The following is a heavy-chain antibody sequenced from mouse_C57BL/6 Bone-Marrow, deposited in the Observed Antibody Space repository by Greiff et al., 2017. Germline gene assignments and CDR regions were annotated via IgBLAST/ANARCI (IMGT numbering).Heavy chain of an antibody. Sequence: EVKFGESGGGLVQPGGSMKLSCAASGFTFSDAWMDWVRQSPEKGLEWVAEIRNKANNHATYYAESVKGRFTISRDDSKSSVYLQMNSLRAEDTGIYYCTRYYYGISGGFFAYWGQGTLVTVSA. V-gene: IGHV6-6*01. CDR1: GFTFSDAW. CDR3: TRYYYGISGGFFAY. D-gene: IGHD1-1*01. J-gene: IGHJ3*01. CDR2: IRNKANNHAT.